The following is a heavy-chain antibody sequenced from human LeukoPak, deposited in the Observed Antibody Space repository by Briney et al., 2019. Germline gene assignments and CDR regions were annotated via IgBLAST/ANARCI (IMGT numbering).Heavy chain of an antibody. V-gene: IGHV4-34*01. CDR1: GGSFSGYY. J-gene: IGHJ4*02. D-gene: IGHD3-22*01. CDR3: ARGSKDYDSSGYDFDY. Sequence: SETLSLTCAVYGGSFSGYYWSWIRQPPGKGLEWIGEINHSGSTNYNPSLKGRVTISADTSKSQFSLQLSSVTAADTAVYYCARGSKDYDSSGYDFDYWGQGTLVTVSS. CDR2: INHSGST.